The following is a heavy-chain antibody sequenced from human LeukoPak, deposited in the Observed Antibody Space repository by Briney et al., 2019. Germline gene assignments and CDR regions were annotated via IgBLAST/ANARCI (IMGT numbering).Heavy chain of an antibody. CDR3: ARGDWGSPWDY. CDR1: GYTFTSYD. D-gene: IGHD7-27*01. CDR2: MNPNSGNT. V-gene: IGHV1-8*03. Sequence: GASVKVSCKASGYTFTSYDINWVRQATGQGLEWMGWMNPNSGNTGYAQKFQGRVTITRNTSISTAYMELRSLRSDDTAVYYCARGDWGSPWDYWGQGTLVTVSS. J-gene: IGHJ4*02.